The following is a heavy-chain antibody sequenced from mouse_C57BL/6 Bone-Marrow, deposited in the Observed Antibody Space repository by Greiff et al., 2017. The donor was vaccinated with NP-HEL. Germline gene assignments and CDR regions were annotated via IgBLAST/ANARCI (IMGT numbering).Heavy chain of an antibody. V-gene: IGHV1-81*01. CDR1: GYTFTSYG. J-gene: IGHJ3*01. Sequence: QVQLQQSGAELARPGASVKLSCKASGYTFTSYGISWVKQRTGQGLEWIGEIYPRSGNTYYNEKFKGKATLTADKSSSTAYMELRSLTSEDAAVYFCTREGGVWFAYGGQGTLVTVSA. CDR2: IYPRSGNT. CDR3: TREGGVWFAY.